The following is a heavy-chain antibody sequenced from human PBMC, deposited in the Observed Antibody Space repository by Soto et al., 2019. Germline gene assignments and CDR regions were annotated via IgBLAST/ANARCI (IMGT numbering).Heavy chain of an antibody. CDR2: ISYDGSNK. J-gene: IGHJ4*02. Sequence: QVQLVESGGGVVQPGRSLRLSCAASGFTFSSYAMHWVRQAPGKGLEWVAVISYDGSNKYYADSVKGRFTISRDNSKNTLYLQMNSLRAEDTAEYYCARPTDVVATTVDYWGQGTLVTVSS. V-gene: IGHV3-30-3*01. CDR3: ARPTDVVATTVDY. D-gene: IGHD5-12*01. CDR1: GFTFSSYA.